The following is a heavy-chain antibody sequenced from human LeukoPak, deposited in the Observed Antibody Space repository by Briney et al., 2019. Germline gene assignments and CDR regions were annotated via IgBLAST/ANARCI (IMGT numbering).Heavy chain of an antibody. D-gene: IGHD5-18*01. CDR1: GFIFDDYA. J-gene: IGHJ4*02. Sequence: GGSLRLSCAASGFIFDDYAMHWVRQAPGKGLEWVSAIGGSGGSTYYADSVKGRFTISRDNSKNTLYLQMNSLRAEDTAVYYCAKDRPPTAKWIQLWPRGDYWGRGTLVTVSS. CDR3: AKDRPPTAKWIQLWPRGDY. CDR2: IGGSGGST. V-gene: IGHV3-23*01.